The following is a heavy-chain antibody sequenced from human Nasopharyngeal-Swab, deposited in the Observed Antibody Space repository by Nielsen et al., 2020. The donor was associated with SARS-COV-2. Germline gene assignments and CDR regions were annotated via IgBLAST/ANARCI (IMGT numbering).Heavy chain of an antibody. J-gene: IGHJ5*02. Sequence: WVRQAPGQRLEWMGWINAGNGNTKYSQKFQGRVTITRDTSAGTAYMELSSLRSEDTAVYYCARLLGYCSGGSCYSWFDPWGQGTLVTVSS. V-gene: IGHV1-3*01. D-gene: IGHD2-15*01. CDR2: INAGNGNT. CDR3: ARLLGYCSGGSCYSWFDP.